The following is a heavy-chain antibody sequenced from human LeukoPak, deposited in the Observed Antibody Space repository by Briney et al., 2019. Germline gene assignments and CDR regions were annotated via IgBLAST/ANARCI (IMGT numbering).Heavy chain of an antibody. J-gene: IGHJ5*02. V-gene: IGHV1-24*01. CDR1: GYTXTELS. CDR2: FDPEDGET. Sequence: ASVKVSCKVSGYTXTELSMHWVRQAPGKGLEWMGGFDPEDGETIYAQKFQGRVTMTEDTSTDTAYMELSSLRSEDTAVYYCASIVLLSGWFDPWGQGSLVTVSS. D-gene: IGHD3-10*01. CDR3: ASIVLLSGWFDP.